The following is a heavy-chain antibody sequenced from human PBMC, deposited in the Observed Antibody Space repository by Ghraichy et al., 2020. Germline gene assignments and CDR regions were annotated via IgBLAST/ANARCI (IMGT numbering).Heavy chain of an antibody. Sequence: ASVKVSCKASGYTFTSYYMHWVRQAPGQGLEWMGIINPSGGSTSYAQKFQGRVTMTRDTSTSTVYMELSSLRSEDTAVYYCASQYYDILTGYFDYYYGMDVWGQGTTVTVSS. D-gene: IGHD3-9*01. J-gene: IGHJ6*02. V-gene: IGHV1-46*01. CDR1: GYTFTSYY. CDR2: INPSGGST. CDR3: ASQYYDILTGYFDYYYGMDV.